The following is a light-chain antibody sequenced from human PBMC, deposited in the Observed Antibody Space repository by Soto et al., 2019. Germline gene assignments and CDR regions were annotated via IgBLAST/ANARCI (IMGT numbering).Light chain of an antibody. J-gene: IGKJ5*01. CDR2: AAS. V-gene: IGKV1-39*01. CDR3: QQSYSTLSIT. Sequence: DIQMTQSPSSLSASVGDRVTITCRASESIARHLNWYQQKPGKAPKLLIYAASSLQNGVPSRFRGGGSGTDFHITISNLQPEDFATYYCQQSYSTLSITFGQGTRLEIK. CDR1: ESIARH.